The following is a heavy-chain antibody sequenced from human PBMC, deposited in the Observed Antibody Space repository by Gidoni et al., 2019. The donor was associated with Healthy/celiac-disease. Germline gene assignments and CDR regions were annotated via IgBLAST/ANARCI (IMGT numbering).Heavy chain of an antibody. CDR2: IYHSGST. CDR1: GGSISSTNW. D-gene: IGHD3-10*01. V-gene: IGHV4-4*02. J-gene: IGHJ5*02. CDR3: ARDLLVRGVLRWFDP. Sequence: QVQLQESGPGLVKPSGTLSLTCAVSGGSISSTNWWSWVRQPPGKGLEWIGEIYHSGSTNFNPSLKSRVTISVDKSKNQFSLKLSSVTAADTAVYYCARDLLVRGVLRWFDPWGQGTLVTVSS.